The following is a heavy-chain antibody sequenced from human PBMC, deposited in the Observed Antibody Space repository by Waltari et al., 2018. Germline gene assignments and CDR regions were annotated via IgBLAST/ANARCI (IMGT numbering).Heavy chain of an antibody. D-gene: IGHD6-6*01. Sequence: QVQLVQSGAEVKKPGSSVKVSCKASGGTFSSYAISWVRQAPGQGLEWMGRINPNSGGTNYAQKFQGRVTMTRDTSISTAYMELSRLRSDDTAVYYCARGSSSGFDPWGQGTLVTVSS. J-gene: IGHJ5*02. CDR2: INPNSGGT. CDR1: GGTFSSYA. CDR3: ARGSSSGFDP. V-gene: IGHV1-2*06.